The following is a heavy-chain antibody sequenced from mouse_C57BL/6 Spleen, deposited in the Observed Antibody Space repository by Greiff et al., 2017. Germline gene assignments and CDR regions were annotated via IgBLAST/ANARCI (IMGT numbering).Heavy chain of an antibody. Sequence: EVKLMESGPELVKPGASVKMSCKASGYTFTDYNMHWVKQSHGKSLEWLGYINPNNGGTSYNQKFKGKATLTVNKSSSTAYMELRSLTSEDSAVYYCARKTPMDYWGQGTSVTVSS. V-gene: IGHV1-22*01. CDR3: ARKTPMDY. CDR1: GYTFTDYN. CDR2: INPNNGGT. J-gene: IGHJ4*01.